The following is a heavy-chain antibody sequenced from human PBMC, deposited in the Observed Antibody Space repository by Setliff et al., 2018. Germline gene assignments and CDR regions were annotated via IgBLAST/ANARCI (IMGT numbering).Heavy chain of an antibody. CDR2: VHGYTGDT. Sequence: GASVKVSCKASGYTFTKYAINWVRQAPGQGLEWMGWVHGYTGDTNYAQNLQGRVTMTTDTSTSTIYMQMNSLRAEDTAVYYCVKDVVGYSSTWPKRDYFDYWGQGTLVTVSS. CDR3: VKDVVGYSSTWPKRDYFDY. D-gene: IGHD6-13*01. CDR1: GYTFTKYA. J-gene: IGHJ4*02. V-gene: IGHV1-18*01.